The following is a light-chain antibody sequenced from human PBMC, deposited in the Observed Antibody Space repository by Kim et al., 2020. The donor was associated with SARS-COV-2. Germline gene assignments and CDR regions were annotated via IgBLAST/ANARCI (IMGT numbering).Light chain of an antibody. CDR3: NSRDSNDNVV. J-gene: IGLJ2*01. V-gene: IGLV3-19*01. Sequence: VALGKTVRITGQGASLRSYYATWYQQKPGQAPILVIYGKNNRPSGIPDRFSGSSSGNTASLTITGTQAGDEADYYCNSRDSNDNVVFGGGTQLTVL. CDR1: SLRSYY. CDR2: GKN.